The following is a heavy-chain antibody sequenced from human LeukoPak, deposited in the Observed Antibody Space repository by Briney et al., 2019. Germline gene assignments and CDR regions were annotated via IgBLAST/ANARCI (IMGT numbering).Heavy chain of an antibody. CDR1: GFTFSNAW. CDR2: IKSKTDGGTT. CDR3: TTLYYDSSGHHDY. V-gene: IGHV3-15*01. J-gene: IGHJ4*02. Sequence: SGGSLRLSCAASGFTFSNAWMSWVRQAPGKGLEWVGRIKSKTDGGTTDYAAPVKGRFTISRDDSKNTLYLQMNSLKTEDTAVYYCTTLYYDSSGHHDYWGQGTLVTVFS. D-gene: IGHD3-22*01.